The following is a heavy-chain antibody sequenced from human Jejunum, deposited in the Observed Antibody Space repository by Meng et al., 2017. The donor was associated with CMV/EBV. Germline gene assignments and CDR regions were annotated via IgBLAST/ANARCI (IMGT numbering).Heavy chain of an antibody. Sequence: GFSLSLDEINWVRQAPGKGLEWVSYISDSDDTMYYSDSVQGRFTLSRDDAKNSLYLHMNGLRAEDTAVYYCAREWGYYNSGDAFDLWGQGTMVTVSS. V-gene: IGHV3-48*03. CDR1: GFSLSLDE. CDR2: ISDSDDTM. D-gene: IGHD3-10*01. CDR3: AREWGYYNSGDAFDL. J-gene: IGHJ3*01.